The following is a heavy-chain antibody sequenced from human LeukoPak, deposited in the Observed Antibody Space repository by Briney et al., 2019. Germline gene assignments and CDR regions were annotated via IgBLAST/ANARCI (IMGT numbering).Heavy chain of an antibody. J-gene: IGHJ4*02. CDR3: AKDGAIDFWSGYFDY. CDR1: GFTFIRYG. D-gene: IGHD3-3*01. CDR2: IRYDGSNK. Sequence: GGSLRLSCAASGFTFIRYGMHWVRQAPGKGLEWVAFIRYDGSNKYYADSVKGRFTISRDNSKNTLYLQMNSLRAEDTAVYYCAKDGAIDFWSGYFDYWGQGTLVTVSS. V-gene: IGHV3-30*02.